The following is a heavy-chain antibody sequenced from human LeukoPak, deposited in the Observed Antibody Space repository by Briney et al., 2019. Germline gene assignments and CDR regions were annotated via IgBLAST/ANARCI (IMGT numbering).Heavy chain of an antibody. D-gene: IGHD3-9*01. CDR2: IYYSGST. CDR3: ARTLLTGQAQSYYYHAVDV. Sequence: SETLSLTCTVSGGSISSYYWSWIRQPPGKGLEWIGYIYYSGSTNYNPSLKSRVTISVDTSKNQFSLKLRSVTAADTAVYYCARTLLTGQAQSYYYHAVDVWGKGTTVTVSS. CDR1: GGSISSYY. J-gene: IGHJ6*04. V-gene: IGHV4-59*01.